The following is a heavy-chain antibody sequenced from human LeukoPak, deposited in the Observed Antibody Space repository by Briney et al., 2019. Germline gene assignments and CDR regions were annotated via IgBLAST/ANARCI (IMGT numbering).Heavy chain of an antibody. CDR1: GFTFSRHD. V-gene: IGHV3-13*01. CDR2: ISTAGDT. J-gene: IGHJ4*02. D-gene: IGHD3-22*01. CDR3: ARGKRYYDSSGPPDS. Sequence: GGSLRLSCAASGFTFSRHDMHWVRQATGKGPEWVSGISTAGDTYYAGSVKGRFTISRENAKNSLYLQMNSLRAGDTAVYYCARGKRYYDSSGPPDSWGQGTLVTVSS.